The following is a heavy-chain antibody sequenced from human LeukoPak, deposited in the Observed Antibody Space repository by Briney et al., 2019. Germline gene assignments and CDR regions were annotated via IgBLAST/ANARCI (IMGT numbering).Heavy chain of an antibody. J-gene: IGHJ3*02. CDR3: AALSRDDAFDI. CDR2: INPYSGGT. V-gene: IGHV1-2*02. CDR1: GYTFTGYY. Sequence: VASVKVSCKASGYTFTGYYIHWVRQAPGQGLEWMGWINPYSGGTNYTQKFQGRVTMTRDTSISTAYMELSRLTSDDTAVYYCAALSRDDAFDIWGQGTMVTVSS.